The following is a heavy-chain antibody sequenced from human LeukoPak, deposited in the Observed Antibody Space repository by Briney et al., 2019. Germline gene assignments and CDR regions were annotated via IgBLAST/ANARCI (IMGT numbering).Heavy chain of an antibody. Sequence: GGSLRLSCAASGFTFSSYSMNWVRQAPGKGLEGVSSIISSSSYIYYADSVKGRFTISRDNAKNSLYLQMNSLRAEDTAVYYCARGGSVGDYYFDYWGQGTLVSVSS. V-gene: IGHV3-21*01. CDR2: IISSSSYI. D-gene: IGHD3-10*01. CDR1: GFTFSSYS. J-gene: IGHJ4*02. CDR3: ARGGSVGDYYFDY.